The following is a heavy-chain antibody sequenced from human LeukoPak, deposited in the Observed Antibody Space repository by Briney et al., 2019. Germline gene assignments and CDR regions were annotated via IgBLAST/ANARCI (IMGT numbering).Heavy chain of an antibody. CDR2: ISGSGGST. CDR3: ARDHVEWELPQAFDI. J-gene: IGHJ3*02. CDR1: GFTFSSYA. V-gene: IGHV3-23*01. D-gene: IGHD1-26*01. Sequence: GGSLRLSCAATGFTFSSYAMSWVRQAPGKGLEWVSAISGSGGSTYYADSVKGRFTISRDNSKNTLYLQMNSLRAEDTAVYYCARDHVEWELPQAFDIWGQGTMVTVSS.